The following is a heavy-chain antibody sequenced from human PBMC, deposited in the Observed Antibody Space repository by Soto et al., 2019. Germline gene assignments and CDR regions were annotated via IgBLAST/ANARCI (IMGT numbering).Heavy chain of an antibody. CDR1: GGTFSSYP. Sequence: QVQLVQSGAEVKKPGSSVKVSCKASGGTFSSYPISWVRQAPGQGLEWMGRIIPILGIANYAQKFQGRVTITADKXTSTAYMELSSLRSEDTAVYYCARESGYDQYYFDYWGQGTLVTVSS. CDR2: IIPILGIA. V-gene: IGHV1-69*04. J-gene: IGHJ4*02. CDR3: ARESGYDQYYFDY. D-gene: IGHD5-12*01.